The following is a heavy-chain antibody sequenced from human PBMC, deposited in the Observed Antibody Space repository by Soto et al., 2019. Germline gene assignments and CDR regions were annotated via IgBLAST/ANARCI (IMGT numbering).Heavy chain of an antibody. V-gene: IGHV4-34*01. Sequence: SETLSLTCAVYGGSFSGYYWSWIRQPPGKGLEWIGEINHSGSTNYNPSLKSRVTISVDTSKNQFSLKLSSVTAADTAVYYCARRAFYYGMDVWGQGTTVTVSS. CDR3: ARRAFYYGMDV. J-gene: IGHJ6*02. CDR1: GGSFSGYY. CDR2: INHSGST.